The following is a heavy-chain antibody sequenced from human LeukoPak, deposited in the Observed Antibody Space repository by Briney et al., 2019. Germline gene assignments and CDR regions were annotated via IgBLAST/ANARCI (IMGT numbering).Heavy chain of an antibody. CDR3: ARGGYSSSWYFLSFDY. V-gene: IGHV1-2*04. D-gene: IGHD6-13*01. CDR2: INPNSGGT. CDR1: GYTFTGYY. J-gene: IGHJ4*02. Sequence: ASVKVSCKASGYTFTGYYMHWARQAPGQGLEWMGWINPNSGGTNYAQKFQGWVTMTRDTSISAAYMELSRLRSGDTAVYYCARGGYSSSWYFLSFDYWGQGTLVTVSS.